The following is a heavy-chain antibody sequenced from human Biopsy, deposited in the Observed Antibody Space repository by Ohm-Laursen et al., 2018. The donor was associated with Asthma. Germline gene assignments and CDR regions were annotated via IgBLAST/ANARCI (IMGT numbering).Heavy chain of an antibody. CDR1: GYSFTSYW. D-gene: IGHD6-13*01. Sequence: ESLKISCKGSGYSFTSYWIGWVRQMPGKGLEWMGVIYPGDSDTRYSPSFQGQVTISADKSIGTAYLQWSSLKASDTAMYYCARPWDSRHFDYWGQGTLVTVSS. V-gene: IGHV5-51*01. CDR3: ARPWDSRHFDY. J-gene: IGHJ4*02. CDR2: IYPGDSDT.